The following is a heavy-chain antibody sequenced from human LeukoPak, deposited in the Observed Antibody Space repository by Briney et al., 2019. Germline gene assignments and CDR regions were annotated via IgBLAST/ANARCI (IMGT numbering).Heavy chain of an antibody. CDR1: GVTVSSNH. CDR3: ARDQAYYYDSSGYYLDAFDI. V-gene: IGHV3-66*01. D-gene: IGHD3-22*01. J-gene: IGHJ3*02. CDR2: IYSGGGT. Sequence: GGSLRLSCAVSGVTVSSNHMSWVRQAPGKGLEWVSAIYSGGGTYYADSVKGRFTLSRDNSKNTLYLQMNSLRAEDTAVYYCARDQAYYYDSSGYYLDAFDIWGQGTMVTVSS.